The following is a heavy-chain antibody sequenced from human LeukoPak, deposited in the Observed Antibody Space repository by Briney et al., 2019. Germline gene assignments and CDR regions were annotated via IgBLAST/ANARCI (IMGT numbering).Heavy chain of an antibody. CDR1: GFTSDDYGITFDDYG. CDR2: IYSGGST. D-gene: IGHD3-22*01. V-gene: IGHV3-53*01. CDR3: ARRSKWLLLCGAFDI. J-gene: IGHJ3*02. Sequence: GGSLRLSCAASGFTSDDYGITFDDYGMSWVRQAPGKGLEWVSVIYSGGSTYYADSVKGRFTNSRDNSKNTLYLQMNSLRAEDTAVYYCARRSKWLLLCGAFDIWGQGTMVTVSS.